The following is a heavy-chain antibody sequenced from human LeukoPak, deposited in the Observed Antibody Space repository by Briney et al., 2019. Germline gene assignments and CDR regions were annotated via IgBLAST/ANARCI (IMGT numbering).Heavy chain of an antibody. CDR2: IYYSGST. Sequence: SETLSLTCTVSGGSFSSSSYYWGWIRQPPGKGLEWIGSIYYSGSTYYNPSLKSRVTISIDTSKNQFSLKLSSVTAADTAVYYCARDDGGYYDSSVPDYWGQGTLVTVSS. J-gene: IGHJ4*02. D-gene: IGHD3-22*01. CDR1: GGSFSSSSYY. CDR3: ARDDGGYYDSSVPDY. V-gene: IGHV4-39*07.